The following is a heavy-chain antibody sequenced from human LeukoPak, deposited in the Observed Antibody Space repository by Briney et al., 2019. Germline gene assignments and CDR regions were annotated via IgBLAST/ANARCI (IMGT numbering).Heavy chain of an antibody. V-gene: IGHV5-51*04. CDR1: GYRFASSW. J-gene: IGHJ4*02. CDR3: AREGSTGYSDY. D-gene: IGHD3-22*01. CDR2: IYPGDSAT. Sequence: GESLKISCKGSGYRFASSWIGWVRQMPGKGLQWRGIIYPGDSATTYSPSFQGQVTISADKPISTAYLQWSSLKASDTAMYYCAREGSTGYSDYWGQGTLVTVSS.